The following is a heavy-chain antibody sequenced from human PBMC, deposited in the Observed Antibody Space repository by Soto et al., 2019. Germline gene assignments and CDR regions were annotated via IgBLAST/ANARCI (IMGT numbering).Heavy chain of an antibody. CDR3: TTATSYYDFWSGYPDYYYGMDV. J-gene: IGHJ6*02. Sequence: PGGSLRLSCAASGFTFSNAWMNWVRQAPGKGLEWVGRIKSKTDGGTTDYAAPVKGRFTISRDDSKNTLYLQMNSLKTEDTAVYYCTTATSYYDFWSGYPDYYYGMDVWGQGTTVTVSS. CDR2: IKSKTDGGTT. V-gene: IGHV3-15*07. CDR1: GFTFSNAW. D-gene: IGHD3-3*01.